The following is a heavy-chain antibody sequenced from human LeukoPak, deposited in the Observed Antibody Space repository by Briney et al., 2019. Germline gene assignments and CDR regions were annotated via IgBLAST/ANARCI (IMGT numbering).Heavy chain of an antibody. D-gene: IGHD3-3*01. Sequence: PSETLSLTCAVYGGSFSGYYWSWIRQPPGKGLEWIGEINHSGSTNYNPSLKSRVTISVDTSKNQFSLKLSSVTAADTAVYYCARGKAGYDFWSGYYNWFDPWGQGTLVTVSS. V-gene: IGHV4-34*01. CDR2: INHSGST. CDR3: ARGKAGYDFWSGYYNWFDP. CDR1: GGSFSGYY. J-gene: IGHJ5*02.